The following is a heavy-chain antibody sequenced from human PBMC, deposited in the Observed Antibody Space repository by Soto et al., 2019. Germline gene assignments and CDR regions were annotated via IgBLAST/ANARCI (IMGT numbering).Heavy chain of an antibody. Sequence: SETLSLTCTVSGGSISNSSYYWGWIRQPPGKGLEWIGSIYYSGSTYYNPSLKSRVTISVDTSKNQFSLKLSSVTAAGTAVYYCASAYDYIWGSYRYDAFDIWGQGTMVTVSS. CDR1: GGSISNSSYY. V-gene: IGHV4-39*01. D-gene: IGHD3-16*02. CDR2: IYYSGST. J-gene: IGHJ3*02. CDR3: ASAYDYIWGSYRYDAFDI.